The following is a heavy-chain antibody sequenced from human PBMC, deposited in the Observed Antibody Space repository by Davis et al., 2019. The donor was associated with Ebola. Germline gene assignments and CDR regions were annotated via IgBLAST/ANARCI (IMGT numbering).Heavy chain of an antibody. CDR2: IDPSDSYT. CDR1: GYSFTSYW. J-gene: IGHJ6*02. V-gene: IGHV5-10-1*01. CDR3: ARLNLSDVYYYYYGMDV. Sequence: GESLKISCKGSGYSFTSYWIGWVRQMPGKGLEWMGRIDPSDSYTNYSPSFQGHVTISADKSISTAYLQWSSLKASDTAMYYCARLNLSDVYYYYYGMDVWGQGTTVTVSS. D-gene: IGHD1-14*01.